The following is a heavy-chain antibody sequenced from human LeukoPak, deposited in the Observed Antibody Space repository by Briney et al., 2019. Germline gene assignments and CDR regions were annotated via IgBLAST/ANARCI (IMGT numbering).Heavy chain of an antibody. CDR2: IYYSGST. CDR1: GGSISSYY. V-gene: IGHV4-59*01. D-gene: IGHD5-18*01. J-gene: IGHJ6*03. Sequence: PSETLSLTCTVSGGSISSYYWSWIRQPPGKGLEWIGYIYYSGSTNYNPSLKSRVTISVDTSKNQFSLKVNSVTAADTAVYYCARGEHGYSYGYYYYYYYMDVWGKGTSVTVSS. CDR3: ARGEHGYSYGYYYYYYYMDV.